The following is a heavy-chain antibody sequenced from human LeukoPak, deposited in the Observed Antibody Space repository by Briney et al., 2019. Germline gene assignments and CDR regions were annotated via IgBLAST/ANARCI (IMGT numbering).Heavy chain of an antibody. CDR2: INHSGST. CDR3: AMPVVGSSFDI. V-gene: IGHV4-34*01. J-gene: IGHJ3*02. D-gene: IGHD3-22*01. Sequence: SSETLSLTCAVYGGSFSGYYWSWIRQPPGKGLEWIGEINHSGSTNYNPSLKSRVTISVDTSKNQFFLKLSSVTAADTAVYYCAMPVVGSSFDIWGQGTMVTVSS. CDR1: GGSFSGYY.